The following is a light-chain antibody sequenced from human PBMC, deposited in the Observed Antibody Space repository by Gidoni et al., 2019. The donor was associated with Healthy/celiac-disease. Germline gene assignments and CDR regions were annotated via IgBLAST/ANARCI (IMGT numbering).Light chain of an antibody. J-gene: IGKJ4*01. V-gene: IGKV3-11*01. CDR1: QSVSSY. CDR2: AAS. Sequence: EIVLTQSPATLSLSPGERATLSCRASQSVSSYLAWYQQKPGQAPRLLIDAASNRATGIPARCSGSGSGTDFTLTISSLEPEDFAVYYWQQRSNWLTFGGGTKVEIK. CDR3: QQRSNWLT.